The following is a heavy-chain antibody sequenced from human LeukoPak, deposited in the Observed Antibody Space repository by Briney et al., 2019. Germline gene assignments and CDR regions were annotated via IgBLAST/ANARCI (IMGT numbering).Heavy chain of an antibody. CDR2: ISSSSSTI. CDR1: GFTFSSYS. Sequence: PGGSLRLSCAASGFTFSSYSMNWVRQAPGKGLEWVSYISSSSSTIYYADSVKGRFTISRDNAKNSLYLQMNSLRAEDTAVYYCASKGYCSGGSCYSRGKYYYYGMDVWGQGTTVTVSS. V-gene: IGHV3-48*04. CDR3: ASKGYCSGGSCYSRGKYYYYGMDV. D-gene: IGHD2-15*01. J-gene: IGHJ6*02.